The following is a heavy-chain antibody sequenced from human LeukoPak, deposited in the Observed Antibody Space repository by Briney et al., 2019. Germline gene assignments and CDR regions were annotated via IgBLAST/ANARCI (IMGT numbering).Heavy chain of an antibody. J-gene: IGHJ4*02. D-gene: IGHD2-2*01. V-gene: IGHV3-21*01. Sequence: GGSLRLSCGASGFTFRSYSMNWVRRAPGKGLEWVSSISSSSSYIYYADSVKGRFTISRDNAKNSLYLQMDSLRVEDTAVYYCAIPPVVPASNWGQGTLVTVSS. CDR1: GFTFRSYS. CDR2: ISSSSSYI. CDR3: AIPPVVPASN.